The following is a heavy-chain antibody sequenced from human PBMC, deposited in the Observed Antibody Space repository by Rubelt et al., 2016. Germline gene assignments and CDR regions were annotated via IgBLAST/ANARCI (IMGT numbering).Heavy chain of an antibody. CDR3: AKGGGWWIIGGRTGDY. Sequence: GGSLRLSCAASGFTFSSYAMNWVRQAPGKGLEWVSAISGSGGATYYADSVKGRFTISSDNSKNTMYLQMNSLRTEDTAEYYCAKGGGWWIIGGRTGDYWGQGTLVTVSS. CDR1: GFTFSSYA. CDR2: ISGSGGAT. J-gene: IGHJ4*02. D-gene: IGHD2-15*01. V-gene: IGHV3-23*01.